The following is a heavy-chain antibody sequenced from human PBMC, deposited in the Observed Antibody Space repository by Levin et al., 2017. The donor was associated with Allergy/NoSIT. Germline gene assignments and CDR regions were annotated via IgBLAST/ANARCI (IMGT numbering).Heavy chain of an antibody. V-gene: IGHV2-70*16. D-gene: IGHD5-18*01. Sequence: QTLSLTCTFSGFSLSTSAMCVSWIRQPPGKALEWLARIDWDDDKFYSTSLKTRLSISKDTSKNQVVLTMTDLDPVDTATYYCARSSPGGFSYGHHFDYWGQGTLVAVSS. J-gene: IGHJ4*02. CDR1: GFSLSTSAMC. CDR2: IDWDDDK. CDR3: ARSSPGGFSYGHHFDY.